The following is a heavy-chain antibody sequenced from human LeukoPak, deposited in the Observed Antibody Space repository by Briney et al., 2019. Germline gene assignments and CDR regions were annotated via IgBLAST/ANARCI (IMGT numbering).Heavy chain of an antibody. D-gene: IGHD2-15*01. CDR1: GFTFSAAW. CDR2: IKSNNDGGTT. CDR3: RWWDY. J-gene: IGHJ4*02. V-gene: IGHV3-15*01. Sequence: GGSLRLPCVASGFTFSAAWMSWLRQAPGKGLEWVGRIKSNNDGGTTDYAASVKGRFTISRDDSKNTLYLQMNSLKTEDTAVYYCRWWDYWGRGTLVTISS.